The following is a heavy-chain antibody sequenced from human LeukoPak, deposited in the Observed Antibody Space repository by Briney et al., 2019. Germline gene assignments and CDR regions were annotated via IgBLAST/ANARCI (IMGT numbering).Heavy chain of an antibody. V-gene: IGHV4-28*03. D-gene: IGHD2-2*01. CDR1: GYSISSSNW. J-gene: IGHJ4*02. CDR2: IYYSGSI. Sequence: PSDTLSLTCAVSGYSISSSNWWGWIRQPPGKGLEWIGYIYYSGSIYYNPSLKSRVTMSVDTSKNQFSLKLSSVTAVDTAVYYCAREGCSTTTCYFDYWGQGTLVTVSS. CDR3: AREGCSTTTCYFDY.